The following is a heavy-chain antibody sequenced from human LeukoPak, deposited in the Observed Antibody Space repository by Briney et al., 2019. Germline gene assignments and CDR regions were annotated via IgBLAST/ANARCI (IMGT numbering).Heavy chain of an antibody. CDR1: GGSISSYY. V-gene: IGHV4-4*07. CDR2: IYTSGST. Sequence: SETLSLTCIVSGGSISSYYWSWIRQPAGKGLEWIGRIYTSGSTNYNPSLKSRVTMSVDTSKNQFSLKLSSVTAADTAVYYCARAGTYDFWSGYSINDWFDPWGQGTLVTVSS. CDR3: ARAGTYDFWSGYSINDWFDP. J-gene: IGHJ5*02. D-gene: IGHD3-3*01.